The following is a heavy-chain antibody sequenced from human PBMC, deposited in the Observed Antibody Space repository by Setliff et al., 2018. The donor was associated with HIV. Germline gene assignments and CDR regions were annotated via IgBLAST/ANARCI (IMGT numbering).Heavy chain of an antibody. CDR3: ARHRHSGYYDVLTGVNWFDP. CDR1: GYSFTIYW. D-gene: IGHD3-9*01. CDR2: IYPGDSDT. Sequence: GESLKISCKASGYSFTIYWIGWVRQMPGKGLERMGVIYPGDSDTRYSPSFQGQVTISAAKSISTAFLQWSSLKASDTAIYYCARHRHSGYYDVLTGVNWFDPWGQGTLVTVS. V-gene: IGHV5-51*01. J-gene: IGHJ5*02.